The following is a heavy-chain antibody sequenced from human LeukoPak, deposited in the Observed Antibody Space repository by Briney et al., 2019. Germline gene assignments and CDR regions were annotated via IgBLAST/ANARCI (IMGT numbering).Heavy chain of an antibody. Sequence: SETLSLTCTVSGGSISSSSYYWGWIRQPPGKGLEWIGSISYSGSTYYNSSLKSRVTISVDTSKNQFSLKLSSAIAADTAVYYCARDGLWIQNAFDIWGQGTMVTVSP. CDR3: ARDGLWIQNAFDI. CDR2: ISYSGST. V-gene: IGHV4-39*07. D-gene: IGHD5-18*01. J-gene: IGHJ3*02. CDR1: GGSISSSSYY.